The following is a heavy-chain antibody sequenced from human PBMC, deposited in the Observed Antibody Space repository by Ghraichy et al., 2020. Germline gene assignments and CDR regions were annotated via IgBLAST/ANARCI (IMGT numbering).Heavy chain of an antibody. CDR3: ARDLFNIVPTMGKEFFDY. CDR2: ISDSSNYI. D-gene: IGHD5-12*01. CDR1: GFPFSIYS. Sequence: GESLNISCAASGFPFSIYSMHWVRQAPGKGLEWVSSISDSSNYIYYADSVRGRFTISRDNAKNSLYLQMDSLRAEDTAMYYCARDLFNIVPTMGKEFFDYWGQGTLVTVSS. V-gene: IGHV3-21*01. J-gene: IGHJ4*02.